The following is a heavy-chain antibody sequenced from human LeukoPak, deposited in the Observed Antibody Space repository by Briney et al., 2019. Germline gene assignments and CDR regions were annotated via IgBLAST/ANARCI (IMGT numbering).Heavy chain of an antibody. J-gene: IGHJ4*02. Sequence: GGSLRLSCAASGFTFSTYDMNWVRQAPGKGLEWVSVISGSGGSAYYADSVKGRFTISRDNSKNTLHLQMNSLRAEDTAVYYCAKGRSTIFGVIIISPDFDYWGQGTLVTVSS. CDR3: AKGRSTIFGVIIISPDFDY. V-gene: IGHV3-23*01. CDR2: ISGSGGSA. CDR1: GFTFSTYD. D-gene: IGHD3-3*01.